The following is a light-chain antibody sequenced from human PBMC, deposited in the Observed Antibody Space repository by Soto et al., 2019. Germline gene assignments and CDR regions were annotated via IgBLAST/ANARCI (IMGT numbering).Light chain of an antibody. CDR1: QSVSSSY. V-gene: IGKV3-20*01. J-gene: IGKJ5*01. CDR2: GAS. Sequence: EIVLTQSPGTLSLSPGERATLSCRASQSVSSSYLAWYQQKPGQAPRLLIYGASSRATGIPDRFSGSGSGTDFTLIISRLEPEDFAVYYCQQYGSSLPFGQGTRLEIK. CDR3: QQYGSSLP.